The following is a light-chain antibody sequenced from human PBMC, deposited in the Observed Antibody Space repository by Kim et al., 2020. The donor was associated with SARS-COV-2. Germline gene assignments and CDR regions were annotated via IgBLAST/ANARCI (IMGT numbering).Light chain of an antibody. J-gene: IGLJ3*02. CDR3: NSRDSNDNVV. Sequence: SSELTQDPAVSVAFGQTVRITCQGDSLRSYYATWYQQKPGQAPILVIYGKNNRPSGIPDRFSGSSSGNTASLTITGTQAGDEADYYCNSRDSNDNVVFGGG. CDR1: SLRSYY. CDR2: GKN. V-gene: IGLV3-19*01.